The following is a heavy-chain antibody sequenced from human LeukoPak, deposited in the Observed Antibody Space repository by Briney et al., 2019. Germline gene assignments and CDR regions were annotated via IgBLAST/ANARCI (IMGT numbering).Heavy chain of an antibody. Sequence: PGRSLRLSCAASGFTFNRYAMHWVRQAPGKGLEWVANIAYDGGTKYYADSVKGRFSVSRDNSKNTLYLQMSSLRPEDTAVYYCARDHQLQNGNWFDPWGRGTLVTVSS. CDR1: GFTFNRYA. J-gene: IGHJ5*02. D-gene: IGHD2-2*01. V-gene: IGHV3-30*03. CDR3: ARDHQLQNGNWFDP. CDR2: IAYDGGTK.